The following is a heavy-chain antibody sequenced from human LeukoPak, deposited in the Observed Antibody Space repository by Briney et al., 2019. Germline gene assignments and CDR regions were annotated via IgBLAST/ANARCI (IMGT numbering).Heavy chain of an antibody. V-gene: IGHV3-23*01. CDR1: GFTFSSYG. CDR3: AKAASRSYFDY. CDR2: ISSGGDDT. Sequence: PGGSLRLSCAASGFTFSSYGISWVRQAPGKGLEWVSGISSGGDDTHYADSVRGRFTVSRDNSNNKVFLQMDSLRAEDTALYYCAKAASRSYFDYWGQGTLVTVSS. J-gene: IGHJ4*02.